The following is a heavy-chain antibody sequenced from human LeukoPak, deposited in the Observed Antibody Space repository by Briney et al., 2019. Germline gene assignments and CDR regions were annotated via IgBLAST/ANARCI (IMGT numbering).Heavy chain of an antibody. CDR3: ASQIAAAGTYLTPHY. CDR1: GITFNTYS. D-gene: IGHD6-13*01. CDR2: ISYDGSNK. J-gene: IGHJ4*02. V-gene: IGHV3-30*04. Sequence: GRSLGLSCAASGITFNTYSMHWVRQAPGKGLEWVAAISYDGSNKYYADSVKGRFTVSRDNSKNTLYLQLNSLRAEDTAVYYCASQIAAAGTYLTPHYWGQGTLVTVSS.